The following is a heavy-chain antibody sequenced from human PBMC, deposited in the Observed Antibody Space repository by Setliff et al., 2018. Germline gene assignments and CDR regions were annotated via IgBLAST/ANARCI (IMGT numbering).Heavy chain of an antibody. CDR2: INTNTGNP. CDR1: GGTFTNYA. Sequence: ASVKVSCKASGGTFTNYAVNWVRQAPGQGLEWMGGINTNTGNPTYAQGFTGRFVFSLDTSVSTAYLQISSLKAEDTAVYYCARGPYYYYYGMDVWGQGTTVTVSS. CDR3: ARGPYYYYYGMDV. V-gene: IGHV7-4-1*02. J-gene: IGHJ6*02.